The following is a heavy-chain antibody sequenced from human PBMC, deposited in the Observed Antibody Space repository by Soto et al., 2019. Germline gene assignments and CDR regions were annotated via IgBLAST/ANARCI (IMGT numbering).Heavy chain of an antibody. CDR2: ISYDGSNK. CDR1: GFTFSSYA. Sequence: GGSLRLACAASGFTFSSYAMHWVRQAPGKGLEWVAVISYDGSNKYYADSVKGRFTISRDNSKNTLYLQMNSLRAEDTAVYYCARDLDRYSGSPHYWGQGTLVTVSS. J-gene: IGHJ4*02. D-gene: IGHD1-26*01. V-gene: IGHV3-30-3*01. CDR3: ARDLDRYSGSPHY.